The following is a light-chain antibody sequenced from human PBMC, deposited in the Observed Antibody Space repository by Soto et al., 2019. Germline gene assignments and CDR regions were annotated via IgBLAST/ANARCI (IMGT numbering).Light chain of an antibody. J-gene: IGLJ1*01. CDR2: YNN. CDR3: SAWDASLRACV. Sequence: QSVLTQPPSASGTAGQVVTISCSGGDSNIGSNSVYWYQHLPRMAPKLLLYYNNQRPSGVPDRFSGSRSGTSASLAIVGLLSEDEAVYYCSAWDASLRACVFGNGTKLTVL. V-gene: IGLV1-47*02. CDR1: DSNIGSNS.